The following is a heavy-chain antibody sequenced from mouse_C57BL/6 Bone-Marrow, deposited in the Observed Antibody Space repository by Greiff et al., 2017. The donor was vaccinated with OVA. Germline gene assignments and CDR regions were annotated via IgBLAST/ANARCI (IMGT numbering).Heavy chain of an antibody. J-gene: IGHJ3*01. CDR3: ARGYGYAWFAY. CDR2: TFYSGIT. CDR1: GFSINSDCY. D-gene: IGHD2-2*01. V-gene: IGHV3-3*01. Sequence: EVQLVESGPSLVRPSQTLSLTCTVPGFSINSDCYWIWIRQFPGNKLEYIGYTFYSGITYYNPSLESRTYITRDTSKNQFSLKLSSVTTEDTATYYCARGYGYAWFAYWGQGTLVTVSA.